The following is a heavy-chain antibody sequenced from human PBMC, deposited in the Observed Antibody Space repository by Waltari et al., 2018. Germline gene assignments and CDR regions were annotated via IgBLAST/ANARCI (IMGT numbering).Heavy chain of an antibody. CDR2: INTNTGRP. Sequence: QVQVIQSGSELKKPGASVRISCQTSGYPFTTYALNWVRQVPGQGLEWMGWINTNTGRPTYAQGCTGRFFFSSDTSAGTAFLQITSLKTDDTAVYFCAREMYGSGNYFFDFWGQGTLVTVSS. V-gene: IGHV7-4-1*02. CDR3: AREMYGSGNYFFDF. J-gene: IGHJ4*02. CDR1: GYPFTTYA. D-gene: IGHD3-10*01.